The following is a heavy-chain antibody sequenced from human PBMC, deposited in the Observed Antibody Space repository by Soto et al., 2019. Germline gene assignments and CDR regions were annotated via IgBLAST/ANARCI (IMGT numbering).Heavy chain of an antibody. D-gene: IGHD3-9*01. J-gene: IGHJ4*02. Sequence: EVHLVESGGDLVQPGGSLRLSCAASGFSFSNSAMFWVRQAPGKGLEWVSTISHDGTGTHYADSVKGRFTISRDNSKDTVCLQMNGLRAKDTAVYYCAKDPSTGPADFWGQGTLVTVSS. CDR1: GFSFSNSA. CDR2: ISHDGTGT. CDR3: AKDPSTGPADF. V-gene: IGHV3-23*04.